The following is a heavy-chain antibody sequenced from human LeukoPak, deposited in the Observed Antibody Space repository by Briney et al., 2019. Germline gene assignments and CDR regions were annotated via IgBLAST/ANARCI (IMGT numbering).Heavy chain of an antibody. D-gene: IGHD3-10*01. Sequence: GGSLRLSCAASGFTVSSNYMSWVRQAPGKGLEWVSVIYSGGSTYYADSVKGRFTISRDNSKNTLYLQMNSLRAVDTAVYYCARVKGAFGEEFDAFDIWGQGTMVTVSS. CDR3: ARVKGAFGEEFDAFDI. CDR2: IYSGGST. CDR1: GFTVSSNY. J-gene: IGHJ3*02. V-gene: IGHV3-53*01.